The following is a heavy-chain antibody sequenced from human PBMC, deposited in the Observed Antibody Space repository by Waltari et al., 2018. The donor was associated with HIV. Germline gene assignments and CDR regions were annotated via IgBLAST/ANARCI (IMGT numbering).Heavy chain of an antibody. CDR3: ARASPEGGYLDY. CDR2: IWFDGGKK. J-gene: IGHJ4*02. D-gene: IGHD2-15*01. Sequence: QAQVVESGGGVVQPGASLRLSCEATGFSFSASGMHWVRQAPGKGLELVAVIWFDGGKKVFADSVKGRFTISRDNSKNTVELHMNSVTAEDTAVYYCARASPEGGYLDYWGQGTLVTVSS. CDR1: GFSFSASG. V-gene: IGHV3-33*01.